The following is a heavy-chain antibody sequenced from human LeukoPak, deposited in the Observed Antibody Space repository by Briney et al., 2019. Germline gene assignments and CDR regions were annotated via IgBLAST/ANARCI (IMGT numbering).Heavy chain of an antibody. CDR2: IKQDGSEK. J-gene: IGHJ6*03. D-gene: IGHD2-2*01. CDR1: GFTFSSYW. CDR3: ARGDCSSTSCYEWGGYYYYYYMDV. V-gene: IGHV3-7*03. Sequence: GGSLRLSCAASGFTFSSYWMSWVRQAPGKGLEWVANIKQDGSEKYYVDSVKGRFTISRDNAKNSLYLQMNSLRAEDTALYYCARGDCSSTSCYEWGGYYYYYYMDVWGKGTTVTVSS.